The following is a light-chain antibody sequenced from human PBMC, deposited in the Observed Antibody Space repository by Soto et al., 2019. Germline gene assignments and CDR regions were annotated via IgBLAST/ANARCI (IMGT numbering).Light chain of an antibody. J-gene: IGKJ4*01. CDR1: QSVRSN. CDR3: QQYGSSVLT. V-gene: IGKV3-15*01. Sequence: EIVMTQAPATLSVSPGERATLSCRASQSVRSNLAWYQQKPGKAPRLLMYGASTRATGIPVRFSGSGSGTDFTLTISRLAPEDFEVYYCQQYGSSVLTFGGGTKVDIK. CDR2: GAS.